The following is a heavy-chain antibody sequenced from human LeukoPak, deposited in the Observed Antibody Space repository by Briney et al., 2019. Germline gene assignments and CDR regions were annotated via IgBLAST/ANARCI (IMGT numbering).Heavy chain of an antibody. V-gene: IGHV3-21*01. D-gene: IGHD1-26*01. CDR2: ISSSSSYI. Sequence: GGSLRLSCAASGFTFSSYSMNWVRQAPGKGLEWVSSISSSSSYIYYADSVKGRFTISRDNAKNSLYLQMNSLRAEDTAVYYCARGPQGRYGGSYYGYWGQGTLVTVSS. CDR1: GFTFSSYS. J-gene: IGHJ4*02. CDR3: ARGPQGRYGGSYYGY.